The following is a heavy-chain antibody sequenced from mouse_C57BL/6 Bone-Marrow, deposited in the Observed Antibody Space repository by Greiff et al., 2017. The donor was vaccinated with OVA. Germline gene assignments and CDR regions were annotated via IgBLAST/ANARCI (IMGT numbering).Heavy chain of an antibody. CDR2: ISYDGSN. J-gene: IGHJ3*01. V-gene: IGHV3-6*01. D-gene: IGHD2-10*01. CDR1: GYSITSGYY. CDR3: ARGPAYYGFAY. Sequence: EVKLMESGPGLVKPSQSLSLTCSVTGYSITSGYYWNWIRQFPGNKLEWMGYISYDGSNNYNPSLKNRISITRDTSKNQFFLKLNSVTTEDTATYYCARGPAYYGFAYWGQGTLVTVSA.